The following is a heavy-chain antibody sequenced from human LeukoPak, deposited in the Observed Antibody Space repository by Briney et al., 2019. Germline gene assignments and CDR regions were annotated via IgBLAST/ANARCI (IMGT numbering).Heavy chain of an antibody. CDR3: ARSQRRTTEFNY. CDR2: IYYSGST. Sequence: SETLSLTCTVSGGSISSYYWSWIRQPPGKGLEWIGYIYYSGSTNYNPSLKSRVTISVDTSKNQFSLKLSSVTAADMAVYYCARSQRRTTEFNYWGQGTLVTVSS. V-gene: IGHV4-59*01. J-gene: IGHJ4*02. CDR1: GGSISSYY. D-gene: IGHD2/OR15-2a*01.